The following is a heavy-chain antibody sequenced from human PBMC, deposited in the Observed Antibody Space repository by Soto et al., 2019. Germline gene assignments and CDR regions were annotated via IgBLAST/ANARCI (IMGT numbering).Heavy chain of an antibody. J-gene: IGHJ4*02. D-gene: IGHD6-13*01. CDR1: GFTVSSYY. CDR3: ARVPSSSYHYFDY. V-gene: IGHV3-66*01. Sequence: EVQLVESGGGLVQPGGSLRLSCAASGFTVSSYYMSWVRQAPGKGLEWVSVIYSAGSADFADSVKGRFTISRDNSKNTLYLQMSSLRAEDTAVYYCARVPSSSYHYFDYWGQGTLVTVPS. CDR2: IYSAGSA.